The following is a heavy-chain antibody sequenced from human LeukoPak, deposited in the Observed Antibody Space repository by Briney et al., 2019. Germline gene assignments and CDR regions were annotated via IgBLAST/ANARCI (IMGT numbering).Heavy chain of an antibody. D-gene: IGHD2-8*01. Sequence: SETPSLTCTVSGGSISSGGYYWSWIRQHPGKGLEWIGYIYYSGSTYYNPSLKSRVTISVDTPKNQFSLKLSSVTAADTAVYYCARALNGPYYFDYWGQGTLVTVSS. CDR2: IYYSGST. V-gene: IGHV4-31*03. CDR3: ARALNGPYYFDY. J-gene: IGHJ4*02. CDR1: GGSISSGGYY.